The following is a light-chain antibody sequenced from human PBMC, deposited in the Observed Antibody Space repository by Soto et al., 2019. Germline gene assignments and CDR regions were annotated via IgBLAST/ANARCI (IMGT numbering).Light chain of an antibody. CDR2: SAS. CDR1: QSVSSN. Sequence: IVMTQSPGTLSVSPGERASLSCRASQSVSSNLAWYQQKPGQAPRLLIHSASTRATGIPARFSGSRSGAEFTLSISSLQSEDFALYYCQQYNTWPTFGQGTKVEIK. CDR3: QQYNTWPT. J-gene: IGKJ2*01. V-gene: IGKV3-15*01.